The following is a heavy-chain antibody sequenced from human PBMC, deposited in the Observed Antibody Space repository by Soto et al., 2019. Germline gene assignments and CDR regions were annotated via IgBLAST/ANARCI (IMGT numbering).Heavy chain of an antibody. CDR1: GFTFSSYG. D-gene: IGHD6-19*01. Sequence: GGSLRLSCAASGFTFSSYGMHWVRQAPGKGLEWVAVISYDGSNKYYADSVKGRFTISRDSSKNTLYLQMNSLRAEDTAVYYCAIYSSGWYPLDYWGQGTLVTVSS. CDR3: AIYSSGWYPLDY. V-gene: IGHV3-30*03. CDR2: ISYDGSNK. J-gene: IGHJ4*02.